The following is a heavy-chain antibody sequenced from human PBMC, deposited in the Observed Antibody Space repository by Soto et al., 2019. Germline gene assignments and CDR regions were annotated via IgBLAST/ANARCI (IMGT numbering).Heavy chain of an antibody. Sequence: PGGSLRLSCAASGFTFSNSVLRWVRQAPGKGLEWVSSIGGSSDDTYYADSVKGRFTISRDKSKNILYLQMNSLRVEDTAMYYCARDGVDGDYDAIDIRGQGTMVTVSS. D-gene: IGHD4-17*01. CDR2: IGGSSDDT. CDR1: GFTFSNSV. V-gene: IGHV3-23*01. CDR3: ARDGVDGDYDAIDI. J-gene: IGHJ3*02.